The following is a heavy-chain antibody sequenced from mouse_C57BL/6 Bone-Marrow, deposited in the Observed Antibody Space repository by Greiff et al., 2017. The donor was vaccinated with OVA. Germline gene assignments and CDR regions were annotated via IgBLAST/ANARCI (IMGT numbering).Heavy chain of an antibody. Sequence: VQLQESGAELARPGASVKLSCKASGYTFTSYGISWVKQRTGQGLEWIGEIYPRSGNTYYNEKFKGKATLTADKSSSTAYMELRSLTSEDSAVYFCARGGGTWFAYWGQGTLVTVSA. CDR2: IYPRSGNT. CDR3: ARGGGTWFAY. V-gene: IGHV1-81*01. J-gene: IGHJ3*01. D-gene: IGHD3-3*01. CDR1: GYTFTSYG.